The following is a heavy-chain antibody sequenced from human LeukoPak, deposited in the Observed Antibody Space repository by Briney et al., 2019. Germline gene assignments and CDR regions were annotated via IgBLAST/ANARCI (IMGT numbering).Heavy chain of an antibody. Sequence: ASVKVSCKISGYTLTEVSMHWVRQAPGDGLEWMGGFDPEEDETIYAQRFQGRVTMTEDTSTDTAYMELRSLRSDDTAVYYCATGGYGGIFDYWGQGTLVTVSS. CDR2: FDPEEDET. CDR1: GYTLTEVS. V-gene: IGHV1-24*01. D-gene: IGHD4-23*01. J-gene: IGHJ4*02. CDR3: ATGGYGGIFDY.